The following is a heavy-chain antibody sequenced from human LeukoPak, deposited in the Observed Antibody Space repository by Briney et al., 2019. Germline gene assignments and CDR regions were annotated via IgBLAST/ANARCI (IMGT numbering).Heavy chain of an antibody. CDR2: INAGNGNT. V-gene: IGHV1-3*01. CDR1: GYTFTSYA. CDR3: ARGLGTNGREEY. J-gene: IGHJ4*02. D-gene: IGHD1-1*01. Sequence: ASVKVSCKASGYTFTSYAMHWVRLAPGQRLEWMGWINAGNGNTKYSQKFQGRVTITRDTSASTAYMELSSLRSEDTAVYYCARGLGTNGREEYWGQGTLVTVSS.